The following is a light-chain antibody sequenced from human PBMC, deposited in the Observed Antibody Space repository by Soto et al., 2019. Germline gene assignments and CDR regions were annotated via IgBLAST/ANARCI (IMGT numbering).Light chain of an antibody. CDR3: QQYGKTPRT. CDR1: QSVVSNY. Sequence: DIVLTQSPGTLSLSPGERATLSCRASQSVVSNYLAWYQQKPGQAPRLLIYGASSRATGIPGRFSGSGSGTDFPLIISRLEPEYCAVYYCQQYGKTPRTFGQRTKVEIK. J-gene: IGKJ1*01. CDR2: GAS. V-gene: IGKV3-20*01.